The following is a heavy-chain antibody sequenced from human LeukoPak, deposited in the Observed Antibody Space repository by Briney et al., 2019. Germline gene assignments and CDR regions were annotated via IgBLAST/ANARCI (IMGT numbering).Heavy chain of an antibody. J-gene: IGHJ4*02. CDR3: ARDHYYYDSSGPNFDY. V-gene: IGHV1-46*01. CDR1: GYTFTSYY. D-gene: IGHD3-22*01. Sequence: ASVKVSCKASGYTFTSYYMHWVRQAPGQGLEWMGIINPSGGSTSYAQKFQGRVTMTRDTSTSTVYMELSSLRSEDTAVYYCARDHYYYDSSGPNFDYWGQGTLVTVSS. CDR2: INPSGGST.